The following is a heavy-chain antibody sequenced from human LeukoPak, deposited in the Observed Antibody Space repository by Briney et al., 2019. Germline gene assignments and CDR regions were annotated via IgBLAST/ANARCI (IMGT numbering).Heavy chain of an antibody. J-gene: IGHJ1*01. CDR1: GFTFSSYG. D-gene: IGHD2-21*02. CDR3: ARANYCGGDCYPGYFQH. V-gene: IGHV3-30*03. Sequence: GGSLRLSCAASGFTFSSYGMHWVRQAPGKGLEWVAVIIYDGSNKYYADSLKGRFTVSRDNSKNTLYLQMNSLRAEDTAVYYCARANYCGGDCYPGYFQHWGQGTLVTVSS. CDR2: IIYDGSNK.